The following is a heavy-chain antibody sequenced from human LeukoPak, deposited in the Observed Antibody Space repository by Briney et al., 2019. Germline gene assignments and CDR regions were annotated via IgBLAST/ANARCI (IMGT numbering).Heavy chain of an antibody. Sequence: ASVKVSCKASGYSFTSYGISWVRQAPGQGLEWMGWISAYNGNTNYAQRLQGRVTMTTDTSTSTAYMELRSLRSDDTAVYYCARDRDYGDYNTQDLFVYWGQGTLVTVSS. D-gene: IGHD4-17*01. J-gene: IGHJ4*02. CDR1: GYSFTSYG. V-gene: IGHV1-18*01. CDR2: ISAYNGNT. CDR3: ARDRDYGDYNTQDLFVY.